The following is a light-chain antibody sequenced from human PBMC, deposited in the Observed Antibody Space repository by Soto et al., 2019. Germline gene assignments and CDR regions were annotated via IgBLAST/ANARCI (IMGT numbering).Light chain of an antibody. CDR2: GAS. CDR3: RQYNNWPPIT. V-gene: IGKV3-15*01. J-gene: IGKJ2*01. CDR1: QSVSGN. Sequence: EIVMTQSPATLSVSPGERATLSCRASQSVSGNLDWYQQKPGQAPRLLIYGASTRATGIPARFSGSGSGTEFTLTISSLQSEDFAVYYCRQYNNWPPITFGQGTKLEIK.